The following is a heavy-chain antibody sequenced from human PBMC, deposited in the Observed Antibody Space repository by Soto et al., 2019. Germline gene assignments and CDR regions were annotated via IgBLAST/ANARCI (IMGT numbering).Heavy chain of an antibody. CDR2: VYYTGST. CDR3: ARGYYETGSGHSNPFDI. Sequence: PWETLSLTCTVSGASISSSYWSWIRQSPEKGLEWIGYVYYTGSTNYNPSLKSRVTISLDTSRNQFSLKLNSVTAADTAVYFCARGYYETGSGHSNPFDIWGQGTMVTVSS. J-gene: IGHJ3*02. CDR1: GASISSSY. D-gene: IGHD3-22*01. V-gene: IGHV4-59*01.